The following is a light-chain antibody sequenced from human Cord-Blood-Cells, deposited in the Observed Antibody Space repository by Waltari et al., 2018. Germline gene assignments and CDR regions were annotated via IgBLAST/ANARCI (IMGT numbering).Light chain of an antibody. CDR3: CSYAGSSTFV. CDR2: EGS. CDR1: SSDVGSYNL. Sequence: QPALTQPASVSGSPGQSITISCTGTSSDVGSYNLVSWYQQHPGQAPKLMIYEGSKRPSGVSNRFSGSKSGNTASLTISGLQAEDEADYYCCSYAGSSTFVFGTGTKVTVL. V-gene: IGLV2-23*01. J-gene: IGLJ1*01.